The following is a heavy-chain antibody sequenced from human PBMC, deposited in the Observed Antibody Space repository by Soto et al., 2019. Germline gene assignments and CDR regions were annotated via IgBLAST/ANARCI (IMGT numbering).Heavy chain of an antibody. CDR1: GGSVSSGSYY. CDR2: IYYSGST. Sequence: QVQLQESGPGLVKPSETLSLTCTVSGGSVSSGSYYWSWIRQPPGKGLEWIGYIYYSGSTNYKPSSKSRVTISVDTSKSQFSLKLSSVSAADTEVYSCARDGGVRGFDYWGQGALVTVSS. D-gene: IGHD3-10*01. CDR3: ARDGGVRGFDY. V-gene: IGHV4-61*01. J-gene: IGHJ4*02.